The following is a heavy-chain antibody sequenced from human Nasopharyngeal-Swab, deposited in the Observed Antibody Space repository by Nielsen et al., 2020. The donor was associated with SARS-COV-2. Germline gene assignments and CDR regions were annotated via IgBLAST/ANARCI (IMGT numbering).Heavy chain of an antibody. CDR1: GYTFTSYY. CDR2: INPSGGST. CDR3: ARTEDYYGSGSYLNYFDY. Sequence: ASVKVSCKASGYTFTSYYMHWVRQAPGQGLEWMGIINPSGGSTSYAQKFQGRVTMTRDTSTSTVYMELRSLRSDDTAVYYCARTEDYYGSGSYLNYFDYWGQGTLVTVSS. V-gene: IGHV1-46*01. D-gene: IGHD3-10*01. J-gene: IGHJ4*02.